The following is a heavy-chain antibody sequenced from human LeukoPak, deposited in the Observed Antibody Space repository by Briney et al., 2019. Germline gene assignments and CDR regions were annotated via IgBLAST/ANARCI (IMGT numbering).Heavy chain of an antibody. CDR3: ARDKAAAGTT. CDR1: GGSISSGGYY. J-gene: IGHJ5*02. CDR2: IYYSGST. Sequence: PSETLSLTCTVSGGSISSGGYYWSWIRQHPGKGLEWIGYIYYSGSTYYNPSLKSRVTISVDTSKNQFSLKLSSVTAADTAVYYCARDKAAAGTTWGQGTLVTVSS. V-gene: IGHV4-31*03. D-gene: IGHD6-13*01.